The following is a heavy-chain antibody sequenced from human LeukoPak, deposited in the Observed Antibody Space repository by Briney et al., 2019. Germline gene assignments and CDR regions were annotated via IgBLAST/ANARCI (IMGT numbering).Heavy chain of an antibody. CDR3: ARGPDVWFGELSFDY. Sequence: GGSLRLSCAASGFTFSSYAMHWVRQAPGKGLEWVAVISYDGSNKYYTDSVKGRFTISRDNSKNTLYLQMNSLRAEDTAVYYCARGPDVWFGELSFDYWGQGTLVTVSS. V-gene: IGHV3-30-3*01. CDR1: GFTFSSYA. J-gene: IGHJ4*02. D-gene: IGHD3-10*01. CDR2: ISYDGSNK.